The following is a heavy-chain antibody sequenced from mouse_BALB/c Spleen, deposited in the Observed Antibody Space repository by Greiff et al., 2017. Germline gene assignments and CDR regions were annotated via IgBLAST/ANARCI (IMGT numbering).Heavy chain of an antibody. D-gene: IGHD4-1*01. CDR1: GFTFSDYY. CDR2: IWGDGST. J-gene: IGHJ2*01. Sequence: VQRVESGGGLVKPGGSLKLSCAASGFTFSDYYMYWVRQPPGKGLEWLGMIWGDGSTDYNSALKSRLSISKDNSKSQVFLKMNSLQTDDTARYYCARDGTGTFDYWGQGTTLTVSS. V-gene: IGHV2-6-7*01. CDR3: ARDGTGTFDY.